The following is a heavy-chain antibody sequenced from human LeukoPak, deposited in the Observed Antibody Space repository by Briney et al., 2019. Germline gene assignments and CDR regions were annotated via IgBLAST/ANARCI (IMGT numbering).Heavy chain of an antibody. CDR3: ASYYSSGWPYFDY. CDR1: GFTFSSYG. D-gene: IGHD6-19*01. V-gene: IGHV3-30*02. Sequence: GGSLRLSCAASGFTFSSYGMHWVRQAPGKGLEWVSFIRFDGTNKYYADSVKGRFTISRDNSKNTLYLQMNSLRAEDTAVYYCASYYSSGWPYFDYWGQGTLVTVSS. CDR2: IRFDGTNK. J-gene: IGHJ4*02.